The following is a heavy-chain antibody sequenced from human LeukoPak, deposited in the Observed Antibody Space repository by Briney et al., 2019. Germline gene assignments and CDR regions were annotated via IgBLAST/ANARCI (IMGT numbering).Heavy chain of an antibody. J-gene: IGHJ4*02. CDR1: GASSSSSAR. Sequence: SGTLSLTCAVSGASSSSSARWSWVRQFPGKGLEWIGEVYHGGSTNYNPSLKSRVTISLDNSSNHFSLRLSSVTAADTARYYCARRGYSGYEAYFDYWGQGTLVTVSS. V-gene: IGHV4-4*02. D-gene: IGHD5-12*01. CDR2: VYHGGST. CDR3: ARRGYSGYEAYFDY.